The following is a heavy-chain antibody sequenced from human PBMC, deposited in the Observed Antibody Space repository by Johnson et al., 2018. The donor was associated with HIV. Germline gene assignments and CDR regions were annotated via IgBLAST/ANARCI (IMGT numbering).Heavy chain of an antibody. Sequence: QVQLVESGGGLVKPGGSLRLSCAASGFTFSDYYMTWIRQAPGKGLEWVSYINNNASSVYYADSVKGRFTISRDNAKNSLYLQMNSLRAEDTAVYYCARDGIGYSYYLLVRAFDIWGQGTMVIVSS. V-gene: IGHV3-11*04. CDR3: ARDGIGYSYYLLVRAFDI. CDR1: GFTFSDYY. J-gene: IGHJ3*02. D-gene: IGHD5-18*01. CDR2: INNNASSV.